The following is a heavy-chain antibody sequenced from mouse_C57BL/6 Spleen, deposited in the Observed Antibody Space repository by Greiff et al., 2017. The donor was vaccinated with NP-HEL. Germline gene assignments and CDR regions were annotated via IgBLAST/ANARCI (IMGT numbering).Heavy chain of an antibody. CDR3: ATAQAPAWFAY. CDR2: IYPGDGDT. Sequence: QVQLKQSGPELVKPGASVKISCKASGYAFSSSWMNWVKQRPGKGLEWIGRIYPGDGDTNYNGKFKGKATLTADKSSSTAYMQLSSLTSEDSAVYFCATAQAPAWFAYWGQGTLVTVSA. V-gene: IGHV1-82*01. CDR1: GYAFSSSW. J-gene: IGHJ3*01. D-gene: IGHD3-2*02.